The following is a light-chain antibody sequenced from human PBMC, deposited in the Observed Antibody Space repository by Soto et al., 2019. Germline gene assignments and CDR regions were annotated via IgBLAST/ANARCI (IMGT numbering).Light chain of an antibody. V-gene: IGKV1-39*01. CDR2: AAS. Sequence: DIQMTQSASSLSASVGDRVTITCRASQSISSYLNWYQQKPGKAPKLLIYAASSLQSGVPSRFSGSGSGTDFTLTISSLQPEDFATYYCQQSYSTPLTFGGGTKEDIK. CDR3: QQSYSTPLT. CDR1: QSISSY. J-gene: IGKJ4*01.